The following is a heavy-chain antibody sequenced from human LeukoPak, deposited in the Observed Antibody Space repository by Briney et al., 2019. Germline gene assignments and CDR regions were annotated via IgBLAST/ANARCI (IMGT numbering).Heavy chain of an antibody. J-gene: IGHJ4*02. CDR3: VRDGNSFDF. CDR2: TYYRSKWYI. V-gene: IGHV6-1*01. D-gene: IGHD1-7*01. Sequence: SQTLSLTCAISGDSVSSNSAGWNWIRQSPSRGLEWLGRTYYRSKWYIDYAISVRSRLTINPDTSRNQLSLQLNSVTPEDTAVYYCVRDGNSFDFWGLGTLVTVSS. CDR1: GDSVSSNSAG.